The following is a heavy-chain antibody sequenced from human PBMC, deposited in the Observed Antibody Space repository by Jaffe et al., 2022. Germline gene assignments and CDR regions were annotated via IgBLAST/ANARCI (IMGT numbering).Heavy chain of an antibody. D-gene: IGHD2-15*01. CDR3: ARGCVLSGGSCYSNNDY. V-gene: IGHV1-8*01. J-gene: IGHJ4*02. Sequence: QVQLVQSGAEVKKPGASVKVSCKASGYTFTSYDINWVRQATGQGLEWMGWMNPNSGNTGYAQKFQGRVTMTRNTSISTAYMELSSLRSEDTAVYYCARGCVLSGGSCYSNNDYWGQGTLVTVSS. CDR1: GYTFTSYD. CDR2: MNPNSGNT.